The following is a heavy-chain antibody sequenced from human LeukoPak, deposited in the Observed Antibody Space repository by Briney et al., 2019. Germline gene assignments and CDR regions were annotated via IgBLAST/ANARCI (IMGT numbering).Heavy chain of an antibody. V-gene: IGHV4-34*01. CDR1: GGSFSGYY. Sequence: NPSETLSLTCAVYGGSFSGYYWSWIRQPPGKGLEWIGEINHSGSTNYNPSLKSRVTISVDTSKNQFSLKLSSVTAADTAVYYCARGAQLRFLEWLLGDYFDYWGQGTLVTVSS. CDR3: ARGAQLRFLEWLLGDYFDY. CDR2: INHSGST. J-gene: IGHJ4*02. D-gene: IGHD3-3*01.